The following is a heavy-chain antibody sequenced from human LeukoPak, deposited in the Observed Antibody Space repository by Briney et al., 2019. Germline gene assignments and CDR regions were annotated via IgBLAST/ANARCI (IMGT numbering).Heavy chain of an antibody. V-gene: IGHV3-23*01. CDR1: GFTFSSYG. Sequence: PGGSLTLSCTASGFTFSSYGMNWVRQAPGKGLEWVSGITGRGEHIFYAGSVKGRFTISRDNSKNTLYLQMNSLRVEDTAVYYCAKDRRLAAFDYGGQGTLVTVSS. J-gene: IGHJ4*02. CDR2: ITGRGEHI. D-gene: IGHD6-25*01. CDR3: AKDRRLAAFDY.